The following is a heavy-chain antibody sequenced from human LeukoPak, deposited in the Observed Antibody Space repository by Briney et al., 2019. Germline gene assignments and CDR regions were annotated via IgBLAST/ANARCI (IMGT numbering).Heavy chain of an antibody. CDR3: ASDSSGYY. D-gene: IGHD3-22*01. J-gene: IGHJ4*02. CDR1: GFTFSSYS. V-gene: IGHV3-21*01. Sequence: GGSLRLSCAASGFTFSSYSMNWVRQAPGKGLEWVSSISSSSSYIYYADSLQGRFYNSRDNAKNSLYLQMNSLRAEDTAVYYCASDSSGYYWGQGTLVTASS. CDR2: ISSSSSYI.